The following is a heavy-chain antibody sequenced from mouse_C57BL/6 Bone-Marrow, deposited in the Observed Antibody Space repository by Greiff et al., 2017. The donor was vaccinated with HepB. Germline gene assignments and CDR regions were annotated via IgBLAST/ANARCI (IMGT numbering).Heavy chain of an antibody. CDR1: GYSITSGYD. Sequence: EVKVVESGPGMVKPSQSLSLTCTVTGYSITSGYDWHWIRHFPGNKLEWMGYISYSGSTNYNPSLKSRISITHDTSKNHFFLKLNSVTTEDTATYYCASWNDCLFAYWGQGTLVTVSA. CDR2: ISYSGST. D-gene: IGHD2-4*01. V-gene: IGHV3-1*01. CDR3: ASWNDCLFAY. J-gene: IGHJ3*01.